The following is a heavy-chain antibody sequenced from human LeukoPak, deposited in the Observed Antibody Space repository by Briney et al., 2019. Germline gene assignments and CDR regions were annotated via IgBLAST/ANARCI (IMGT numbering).Heavy chain of an antibody. D-gene: IGHD1-26*01. CDR3: ARVRASDPSKNYFDY. J-gene: IGHJ4*02. CDR2: IYYSGST. V-gene: IGHV4-30-4*01. CDR1: GGSISSGDYY. Sequence: PSETLSLTCTVSGGSISSGDYYWSWIRQPPGKGLEWIGYIYYSGSTYYNPSLKSRVTISVDTSKNQFSLKLSSVTAADTAVYYCARVRASDPSKNYFDYWGQGTLVTVSS.